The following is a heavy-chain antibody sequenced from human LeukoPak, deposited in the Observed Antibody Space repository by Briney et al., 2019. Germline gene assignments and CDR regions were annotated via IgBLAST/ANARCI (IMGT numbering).Heavy chain of an antibody. V-gene: IGHV4-34*01. CDR3: ARGYYGSGSHCCHMDV. CDR2: INHSGST. Sequence: SETLSLTCAVYVGSFSGYYWSWIRQPPGKGLEWIGEINHSGSTIYNSSLKSRVTISVDTSKNQFSLKLSSVTAADTAVYYCARGYYGSGSHCCHMDVWGKGTTITVS. J-gene: IGHJ6*03. D-gene: IGHD3-10*01. CDR1: VGSFSGYY.